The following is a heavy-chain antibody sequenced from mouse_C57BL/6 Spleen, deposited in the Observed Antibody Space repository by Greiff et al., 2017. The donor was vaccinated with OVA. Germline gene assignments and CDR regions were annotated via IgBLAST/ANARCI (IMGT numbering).Heavy chain of an antibody. J-gene: IGHJ2*01. CDR1: GYTFTSYW. V-gene: IGHV1-52*01. CDR3: ARGEWLPSLDY. D-gene: IGHD2-2*01. CDR2: IDPSDSET. Sequence: QVQLQQPGAELVRPGSSVKLSCKASGYTFTSYWMHWVKQRPIQGLEWIGNIDPSDSETHYNQKFKDKATLTVDKSSSTAYRQLSSLTSEDSAVYYCARGEWLPSLDYWGQGTTLTVSS.